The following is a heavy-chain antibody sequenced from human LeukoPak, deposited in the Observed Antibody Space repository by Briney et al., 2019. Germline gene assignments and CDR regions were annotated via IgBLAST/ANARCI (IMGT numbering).Heavy chain of an antibody. Sequence: PGGSLRLSWAASGFTFSRYWMHWLRQAPGKGLVWVSRISTDGSSTTYADSVKGRFTISRDSGGNTLYLQMYSLRAEDTAVYYCASYLTSIPSGMDVWGQGTTVTVSS. CDR2: ISTDGSST. J-gene: IGHJ6*02. CDR3: ASYLTSIPSGMDV. V-gene: IGHV3-74*01. CDR1: GFTFSRYW. D-gene: IGHD2/OR15-2a*01.